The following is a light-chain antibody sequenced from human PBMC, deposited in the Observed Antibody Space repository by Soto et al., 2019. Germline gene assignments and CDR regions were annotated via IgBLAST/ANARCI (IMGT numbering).Light chain of an antibody. CDR3: QVWDSSGDHPV. Sequence: SYELTQPPSVSVAPGKTARVTCGGNNIGSNTVHWYQQRPGQAPVMVIYYDSDRPSGIPERFSGSNSGNTATLTINRVEAGDEADYYCQVWDSSGDHPVFGTGTKVTVL. J-gene: IGLJ1*01. CDR2: YDS. V-gene: IGLV3-21*04. CDR1: NIGSNT.